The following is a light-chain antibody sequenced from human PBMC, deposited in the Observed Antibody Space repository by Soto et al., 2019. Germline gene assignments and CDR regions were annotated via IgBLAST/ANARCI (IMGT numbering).Light chain of an antibody. V-gene: IGLV2-14*03. CDR3: SSYAGTNTLRV. Sequence: QSALTQPASVSGSPGQSITISCTGTSSDVGAYKYVSWYQQHPGKAPKLMIYDVSNRPSGVPDRLSGSKSGNTASLTISGLQTEDEADYYCSSYAGTNTLRVFGGGTKLTVL. CDR2: DVS. J-gene: IGLJ3*02. CDR1: SSDVGAYKY.